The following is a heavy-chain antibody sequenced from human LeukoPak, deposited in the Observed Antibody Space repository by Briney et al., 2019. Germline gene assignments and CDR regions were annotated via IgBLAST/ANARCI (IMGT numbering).Heavy chain of an antibody. V-gene: IGHV3-7*01. J-gene: IGHJ4*02. CDR3: ARDKIVGATFFDY. CDR2: IKQDESEK. Sequence: GGSLSLSCAAAGFTFSTYWMSWVRQAPGKGLEWVANIKQDESEKYYVESVKGRFTISRDNAKNSLYLKMNSLRAEDTAVYYCARDKIVGATFFDYWGQGTLVTVSS. CDR1: GFTFSTYW. D-gene: IGHD1-26*01.